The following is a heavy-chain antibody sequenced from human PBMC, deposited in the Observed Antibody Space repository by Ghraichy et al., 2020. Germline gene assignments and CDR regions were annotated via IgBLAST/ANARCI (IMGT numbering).Heavy chain of an antibody. CDR2: ISYDGSNK. J-gene: IGHJ2*01. CDR3: AKDGIGVAPDWYFDL. V-gene: IGHV3-30*18. D-gene: IGHD6-19*01. Sequence: GGSLRLSCAASGFTFSSYGMHWVRQAPGKGLEWVAVISYDGSNKYYADSVKGRFTISRDNSKNTLYLQMNSLRAEDTAVYYCAKDGIGVAPDWYFDLWGRGTLVTVSS. CDR1: GFTFSSYG.